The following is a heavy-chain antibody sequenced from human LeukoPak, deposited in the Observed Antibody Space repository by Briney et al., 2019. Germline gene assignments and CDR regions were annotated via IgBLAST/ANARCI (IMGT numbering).Heavy chain of an antibody. CDR1: GYSISSGYY. V-gene: IGHV4-38-2*02. Sequence: SETLSLTCTVSGYSISSGYYWGWIRQPPGKGLEWIGSIYHSGSTNYNPSLKSRVTISVDTSKNQFSLKLSSVTAADTAVYYCAREGSHYDILTGLYYYYGMDVWGQGTTVTASS. CDR2: IYHSGST. J-gene: IGHJ6*02. CDR3: AREGSHYDILTGLYYYYGMDV. D-gene: IGHD3-9*01.